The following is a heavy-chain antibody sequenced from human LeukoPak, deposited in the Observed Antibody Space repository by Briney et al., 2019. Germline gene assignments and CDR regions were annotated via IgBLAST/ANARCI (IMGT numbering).Heavy chain of an antibody. V-gene: IGHV3-9*01. D-gene: IGHD6-13*01. Sequence: GGSLRLSCAASGFSFDDYAMHWVRQAPGKGLEWVSGINWNSGSIDYAESVKGRFTISRDNSKNTLYLQMNSLRAEDTAVYYCAREASSSWYIDYWGQGTLVTVSS. CDR2: INWNSGSI. CDR3: AREASSSWYIDY. J-gene: IGHJ4*02. CDR1: GFSFDDYA.